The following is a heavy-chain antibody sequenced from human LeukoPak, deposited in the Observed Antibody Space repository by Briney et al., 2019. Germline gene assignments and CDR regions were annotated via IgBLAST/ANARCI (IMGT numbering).Heavy chain of an antibody. CDR2: IYYSGST. D-gene: IGHD3-10*01. V-gene: IGHV4-59*01. CDR3: ARVGEYYYGSGSYYIDY. Sequence: SETLSLTCTVSGGSISSYYWSWIRRPPGKGLEWIGYIYYSGSTNYNPSLKSRVTISVDTSKNQFSLKLSSVTAADTAVYYCARVGEYYYGSGSYYIDYWGQGTLVTVSS. J-gene: IGHJ4*02. CDR1: GGSISSYY.